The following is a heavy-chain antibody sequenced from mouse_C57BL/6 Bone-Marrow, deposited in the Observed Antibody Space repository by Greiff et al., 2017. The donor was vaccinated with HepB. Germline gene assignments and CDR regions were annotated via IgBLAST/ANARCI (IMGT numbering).Heavy chain of an antibody. CDR3: ARKKTWFAY. V-gene: IGHV1-7*01. J-gene: IGHJ3*01. CDR1: GYTFTSYW. CDR2: INPSSGYT. Sequence: VQLQQSGAELAKPGASVKLSCKASGYTFTSYWMHWVKQRPGQGLEWIGYINPSSGYTTYNQKFKDKATLTVDKSSSTAYMQLSSLTSEDSAVYYCARKKTWFAYWGQGTLVTVSA.